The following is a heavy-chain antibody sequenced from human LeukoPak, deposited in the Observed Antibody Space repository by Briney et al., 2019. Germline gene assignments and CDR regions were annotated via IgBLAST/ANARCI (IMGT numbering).Heavy chain of an antibody. Sequence: ASVKVSCKASGGTFSSYAISWVRQAPGQGLEWMGRIIPIFGTANYAQKFQGRVTITTDESTSTAYMELSSLRSEGTAVYYCARGDVDIVANVDYWGQGTLVTVSS. CDR1: GGTFSSYA. J-gene: IGHJ4*02. CDR2: IIPIFGTA. V-gene: IGHV1-69*05. D-gene: IGHD5-12*01. CDR3: ARGDVDIVANVDY.